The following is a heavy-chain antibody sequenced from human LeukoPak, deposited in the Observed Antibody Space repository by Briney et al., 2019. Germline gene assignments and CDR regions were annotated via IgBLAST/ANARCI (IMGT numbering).Heavy chain of an antibody. Sequence: ASVKVSCKASGYSFTNYDINWVRQASGQGLEWMGWMNPDNGNTAYAQKFKGRVTITTNSSESTAYMELSSLRSEDTAVYYCVAYASGSFDYWGQGTLVSVSS. J-gene: IGHJ4*02. CDR1: GYSFTNYD. D-gene: IGHD6-19*01. V-gene: IGHV1-8*03. CDR2: MNPDNGNT. CDR3: VAYASGSFDY.